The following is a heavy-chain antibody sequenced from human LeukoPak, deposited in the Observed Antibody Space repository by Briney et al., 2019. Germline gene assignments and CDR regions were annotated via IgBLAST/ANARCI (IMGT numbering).Heavy chain of an antibody. D-gene: IGHD5-18*01. J-gene: IGHJ6*02. Sequence: GESLKISCKGSGYSFTSYWIGWVRQMPGKGLEWMGIIYPGDSDTRYSPSFQGQVTISADKSISTAYLQWSSLKASDTAMYYCARQAPLIDSYGTRTCYYGMDVWGQGTTVTVSS. CDR2: IYPGDSDT. V-gene: IGHV5-51*01. CDR1: GYSFTSYW. CDR3: ARQAPLIDSYGTRTCYYGMDV.